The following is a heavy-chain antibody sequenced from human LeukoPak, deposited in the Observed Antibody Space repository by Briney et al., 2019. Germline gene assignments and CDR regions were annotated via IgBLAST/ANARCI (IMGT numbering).Heavy chain of an antibody. Sequence: ASAKVSCKASGYTFTSYYMHWVRQAPGQGLEWMGIINPSGGSTSYAQKFQGRVTMTRDTSTSTVYMELSSLRSEDTAVYYCARVTAYCGGDCPFDYWGQGTLVTVSS. J-gene: IGHJ4*02. CDR1: GYTFTSYY. CDR2: INPSGGST. D-gene: IGHD2-21*02. V-gene: IGHV1-46*01. CDR3: ARVTAYCGGDCPFDY.